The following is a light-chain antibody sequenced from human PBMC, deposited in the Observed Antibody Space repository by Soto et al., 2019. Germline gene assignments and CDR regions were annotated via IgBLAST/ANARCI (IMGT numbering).Light chain of an antibody. Sequence: EIVLTQSPATLSLSPGERATLSCRASQSVRSLLAWYQQKPGQAPRLLIYDASNRATGIPARFSGSGSGTEFSLTITSLQPEDFATYYCQYLNGAPTITFGQGTRLEIK. J-gene: IGKJ5*01. CDR2: DAS. V-gene: IGKV3-11*01. CDR1: QSVRSL. CDR3: QYLNGAPTIT.